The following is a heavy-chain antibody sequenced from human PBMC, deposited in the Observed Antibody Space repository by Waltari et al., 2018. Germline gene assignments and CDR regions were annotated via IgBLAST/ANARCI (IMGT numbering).Heavy chain of an antibody. V-gene: IGHV3-48*03. CDR2: ISGSASAI. CDR1: GFTFRSYE. J-gene: IGHJ3*02. Sequence: EVQLVESGGGLVQPGGSLRLSCAVSGFTFRSYEMNWVRQAPGRGVEWFSYISGSASAIYYADSVKGRFTISRDNSDNSLSLQMNSLRVEDTAIYYCVRDRGEDASDIWGQGTMVTVSS. CDR3: VRDRGEDASDI.